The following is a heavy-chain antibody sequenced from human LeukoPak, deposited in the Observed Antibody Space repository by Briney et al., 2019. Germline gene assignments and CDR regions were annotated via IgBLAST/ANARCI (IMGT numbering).Heavy chain of an antibody. D-gene: IGHD1-1*01. CDR2: ISAYNGNT. CDR3: ARLNLDGDYFDY. Sequence: ASVKVSCKASGYTFTGYGISWVRQAPGQGLEWMGWISAYNGNTNYAQKLQGRVTMTTDTSTSTAYMELRSLRSDDTAVYYCARLNLDGDYFDYWGQGTLVTVSS. J-gene: IGHJ4*02. CDR1: GYTFTGYG. V-gene: IGHV1-18*01.